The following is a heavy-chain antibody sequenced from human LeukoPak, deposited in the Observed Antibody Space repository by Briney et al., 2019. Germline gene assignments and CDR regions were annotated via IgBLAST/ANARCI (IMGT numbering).Heavy chain of an antibody. J-gene: IGHJ4*02. D-gene: IGHD4-17*01. CDR2: IRQDGSEK. CDR1: GFTFSSYW. CDR3: ARDGGWYGDYESY. V-gene: IGHV3-7*03. Sequence: GGSLRLSCEASGFTFSSYWMTWVRQSPGKGLEWVANIRQDGSEKFYVDSVEGRFTISRDNAKNSLYLQMNSLRAEDAAVYYCARDGGWYGDYESYWGQGTLVTVSS.